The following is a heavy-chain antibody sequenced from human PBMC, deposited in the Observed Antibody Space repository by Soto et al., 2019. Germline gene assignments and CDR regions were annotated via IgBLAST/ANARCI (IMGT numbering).Heavy chain of an antibody. V-gene: IGHV4-59*01. J-gene: IGHJ6*02. Sequence: SETLSLTCTVSGGSISSYYWSWIRQPPGKGLERIGYIYYSGSTNYNPSLKSRVTISVDTSKNQFSLKLSSVTAADTAVYYCARESVAAAGLYYYYYGMDVWGQGTTVTVS. CDR2: IYYSGST. CDR1: GGSISSYY. D-gene: IGHD6-13*01. CDR3: ARESVAAAGLYYYYYGMDV.